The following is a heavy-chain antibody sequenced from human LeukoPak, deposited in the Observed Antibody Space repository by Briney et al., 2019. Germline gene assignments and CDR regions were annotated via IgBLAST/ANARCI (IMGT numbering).Heavy chain of an antibody. J-gene: IGHJ4*02. CDR3: ASGGPGGSYGFDY. CDR2: ISSSSSYI. CDR1: GFTFNTYS. Sequence: GGSLRLSCAASGFTFNTYSMHWVRQTPGKGLEWVSSISSSSSYIYYADSVKGRFTISRDNAKNSLYLQMNSLRAEDTAVYYCASGGPGGSYGFDYWGQGTLVTVSS. V-gene: IGHV3-21*01. D-gene: IGHD1-26*01.